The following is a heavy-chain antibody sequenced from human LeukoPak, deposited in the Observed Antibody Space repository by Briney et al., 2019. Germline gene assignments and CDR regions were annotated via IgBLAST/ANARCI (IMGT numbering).Heavy chain of an antibody. CDR2: IDHRGDT. Sequence: PSETLSLTCAVYGGSFSRYYWSWIRQSPGKGLEWIAEIDHRGDTNYNPSVKSRVTISVDTSKNQFSLKVRSLSAADTAVYYCARGATISETGYFCLWAQKTLVTVSS. CDR3: ARGATISETGYFCL. D-gene: IGHD5-24*01. J-gene: IGHJ4*03. V-gene: IGHV4-34*01. CDR1: GGSFSRYY.